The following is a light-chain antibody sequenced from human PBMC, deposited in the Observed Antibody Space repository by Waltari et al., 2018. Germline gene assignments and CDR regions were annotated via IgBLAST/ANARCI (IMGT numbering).Light chain of an antibody. CDR2: EVS. Sequence: DIVMTQTPLSLSVTPGQPASIYCKSSQSLLHNDGKTYLYWYLQKPGQSPQLLIYEVSDRFSGVPDRFSGSVSGTDFTLKISRVEAEDVGLYYCMQTTQPPFTFGPGTKVDIK. J-gene: IGKJ3*01. CDR1: QSLLHNDGKTY. V-gene: IGKV2D-29*02. CDR3: MQTTQPPFT.